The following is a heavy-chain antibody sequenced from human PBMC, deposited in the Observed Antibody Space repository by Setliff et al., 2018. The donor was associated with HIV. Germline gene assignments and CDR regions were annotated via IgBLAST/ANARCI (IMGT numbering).Heavy chain of an antibody. CDR3: ARDHIAAPGMGFDP. Sequence: PSETLSLTCTVSGGSISSGGYYWSWIRQHPGKGLEWIGYISYSGGTYYKPSLKSRVTISVDTSKNQLSLKLSSVTAADTAVYYCARDHIAAPGMGFDPWGRGTLVTVSS. D-gene: IGHD6-13*01. V-gene: IGHV4-31*03. CDR1: GGSISSGGYY. CDR2: ISYSGGT. J-gene: IGHJ5*02.